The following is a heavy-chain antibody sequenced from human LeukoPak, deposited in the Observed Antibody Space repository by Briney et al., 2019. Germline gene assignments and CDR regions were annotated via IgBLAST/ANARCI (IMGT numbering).Heavy chain of an antibody. CDR3: ARGLPTYYYYSSGD. J-gene: IGHJ4*02. Sequence: VSFQACLGTLSSHAFSWLRQAPAQGRAGMGGIIPIFGTANYAQRFQGRVTITTDESTITAYMELSSLRAEDTAVYYCARGLPTYYYYSSGDWGQGTLVTVSS. CDR1: LGTLSSHA. CDR2: IIPIFGTA. V-gene: IGHV1-69*05. D-gene: IGHD3-22*01.